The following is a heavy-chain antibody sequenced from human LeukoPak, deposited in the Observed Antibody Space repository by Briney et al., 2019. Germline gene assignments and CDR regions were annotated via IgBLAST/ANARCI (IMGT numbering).Heavy chain of an antibody. CDR3: ARLLVGTLYYFDY. J-gene: IGHJ4*02. Sequence: PSETLSLTCTVSRGSITNSGYYWNWIRQPPGEGLEWIGSVSYSGTTFYSPSLKSRVTISVDTSKNQFSLKLSSVTAADTAVYYCARLLVGTLYYFDYWGQGTLVTVSS. CDR1: RGSITNSGYY. V-gene: IGHV4-39*01. CDR2: VSYSGTT. D-gene: IGHD2-21*02.